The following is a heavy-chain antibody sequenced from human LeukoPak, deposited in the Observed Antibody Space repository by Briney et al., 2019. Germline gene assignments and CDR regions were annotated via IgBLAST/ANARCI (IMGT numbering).Heavy chain of an antibody. V-gene: IGHV3-33*01. CDR3: ARGVEAAISPYYYYMDV. Sequence: PGGSLRLSCAASGFTFSSYGIHWVRQAPGKGLEWVAVIWYDGSNKYYRDSVKGRFTISRDNSNNTLYLQMNSLRAEDTAVYYCARGVEAAISPYYYYMDVWGKGTTVTVSS. J-gene: IGHJ6*03. D-gene: IGHD2-15*01. CDR2: IWYDGSNK. CDR1: GFTFSSYG.